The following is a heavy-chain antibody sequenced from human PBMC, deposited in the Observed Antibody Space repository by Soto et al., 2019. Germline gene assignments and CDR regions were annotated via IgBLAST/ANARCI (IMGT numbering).Heavy chain of an antibody. Sequence: EVQLLESGGGLVQPGGSLRLSCAASGFTFSSYAMSWVRQAPGKGLEWVSAISGSGGSTYYADSVKGRFTISRDNSTNTLYLQMNSLRAEDTAVYYCAKTVYYAFWSGPSRFDYWGQGTLVTVSS. V-gene: IGHV3-23*01. J-gene: IGHJ4*02. D-gene: IGHD3-3*01. CDR3: AKTVYYAFWSGPSRFDY. CDR1: GFTFSSYA. CDR2: ISGSGGST.